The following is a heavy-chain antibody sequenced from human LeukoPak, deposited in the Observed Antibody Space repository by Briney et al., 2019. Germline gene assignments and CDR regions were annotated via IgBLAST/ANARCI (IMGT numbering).Heavy chain of an antibody. D-gene: IGHD2-15*01. J-gene: IGHJ4*02. Sequence: PGGSLGLSCAASGFTVSSNYMSWVRQAPGKGLEWVSVIYSGGSTYYADSVKGRFTISRDNSKNTLYLQMNSLRAEDTAVYYCARTCSGGSCPTPDYWGQGTLVTVSS. CDR1: GFTVSSNY. V-gene: IGHV3-66*01. CDR2: IYSGGST. CDR3: ARTCSGGSCPTPDY.